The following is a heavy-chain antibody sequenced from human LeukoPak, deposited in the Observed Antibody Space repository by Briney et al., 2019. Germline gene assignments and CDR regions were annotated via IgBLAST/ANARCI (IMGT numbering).Heavy chain of an antibody. Sequence: GGSLRLSCAASGFTVSSYWMSWVRQAPGKGLEWVANIKQDGSEKYYVDSVKGRFTISRDNAKNSLYLQMNSLRAEDTAVYYCAREAGDIVVVPAAHRVYYYYGMDVWGQGTTVTVSS. CDR1: GFTVSSYW. D-gene: IGHD2-2*01. V-gene: IGHV3-7*01. CDR3: AREAGDIVVVPAAHRVYYYYGMDV. CDR2: IKQDGSEK. J-gene: IGHJ6*02.